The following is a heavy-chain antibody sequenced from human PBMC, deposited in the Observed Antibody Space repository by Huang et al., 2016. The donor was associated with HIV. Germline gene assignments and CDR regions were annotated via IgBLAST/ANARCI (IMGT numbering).Heavy chain of an antibody. CDR3: SRDTSGPLKYAFDI. CDR1: GYTFTSYY. J-gene: IGHJ3*02. CDR2: VNPYNVKT. D-gene: IGHD2-8*01. Sequence: QVQLVQSGAEVKKPGASVKVSCKTSGYTFTSYYMHWVRQAPGKGLEWRGIVNPYNVKTSPAQKCQGRVTMTSDTSTSTVYMELSSLRSEDTAVYYCSRDTSGPLKYAFDIWGQGTLVTVSS. V-gene: IGHV1-46*03.